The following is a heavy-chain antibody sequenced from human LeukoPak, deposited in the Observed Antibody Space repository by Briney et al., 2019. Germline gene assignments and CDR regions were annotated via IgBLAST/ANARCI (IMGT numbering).Heavy chain of an antibody. J-gene: IGHJ3*02. Sequence: GGSLRLSCAASGFTFSSYVMNWVRQAPGKGLEWVSAISGSGGSTYYADSVKGRFTISRDNSKNTLYLQMNSLRAEDTAVYYCAKEPSYYDILTGRDAFDIWGQGTMVTVSS. D-gene: IGHD3-9*01. CDR3: AKEPSYYDILTGRDAFDI. CDR2: ISGSGGST. V-gene: IGHV3-23*01. CDR1: GFTFSSYV.